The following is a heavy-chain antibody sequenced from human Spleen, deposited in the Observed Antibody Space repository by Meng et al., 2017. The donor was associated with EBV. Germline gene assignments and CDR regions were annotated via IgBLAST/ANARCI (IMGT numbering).Heavy chain of an antibody. Sequence: GLWRPSGALSLTRAVSCGSIVSSNGWSWVCHPPGKALKWHGGNYHGCRTYFNPVIKSRVTISVVKSTNQFSLKLSSLTAAYTAVYYCARAVASYNLFDSWGQGTLVTVSS. CDR2: NYHGCRT. J-gene: IGHJ5*01. D-gene: IGHD5-12*01. V-gene: IGHV4-4*02. CDR3: ARAVASYNLFDS. CDR1: CGSIVSSNG.